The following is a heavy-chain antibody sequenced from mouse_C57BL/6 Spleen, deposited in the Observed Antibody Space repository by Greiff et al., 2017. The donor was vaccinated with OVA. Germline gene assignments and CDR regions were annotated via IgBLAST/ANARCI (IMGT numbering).Heavy chain of an antibody. CDR1: GYSFTSYY. Sequence: VKLQESGPELVKPGASVKISCKASGYSFTSYYIHWVKQRPGQGLEWIGWIYPGSGNTKYNEKFKGKATLTADTSSSTAYMQLSSLTSEDSAVYYCAGGYYWFAYWGQGTLVTVSA. CDR3: AGGYYWFAY. V-gene: IGHV1-66*01. J-gene: IGHJ3*01. CDR2: IYPGSGNT. D-gene: IGHD2-3*01.